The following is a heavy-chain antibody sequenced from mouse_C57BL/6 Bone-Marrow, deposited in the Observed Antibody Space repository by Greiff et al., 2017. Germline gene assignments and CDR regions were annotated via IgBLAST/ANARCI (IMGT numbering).Heavy chain of an antibody. CDR1: GYTFTDYY. V-gene: IGHV1-26*01. CDR2: INPNNGGT. D-gene: IGHD2-3*01. Sequence: SGPELVKPGASVKISCKASGYTFTDYYMNWVKQSHGKSLEWIGDINPNNGGTSYNQKFKGKATLTVDKSSSTAYMELRSLTSEDSAVYYCASLDGYYPRCAYWGQGTLVTVSA. J-gene: IGHJ3*01. CDR3: ASLDGYYPRCAY.